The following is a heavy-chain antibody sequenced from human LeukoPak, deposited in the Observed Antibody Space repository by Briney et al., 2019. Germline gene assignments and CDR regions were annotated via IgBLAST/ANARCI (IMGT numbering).Heavy chain of an antibody. V-gene: IGHV3-33*01. CDR2: IWYDGTNK. D-gene: IGHD4-23*01. Sequence: GGSLRLSCAASGFSFTSHGMHWVRQAPGKGLEWVAVIWYDGTNKYYADSVKGRFTISRDTSNNMLYLQMNSLRAEDTAVYYCARVSGSGNSDYWGQGTLVTVSS. CDR3: ARVSGSGNSDY. CDR1: GFSFTSHG. J-gene: IGHJ4*02.